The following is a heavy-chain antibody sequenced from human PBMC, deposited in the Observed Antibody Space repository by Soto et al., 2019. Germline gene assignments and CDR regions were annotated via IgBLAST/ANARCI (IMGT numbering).Heavy chain of an antibody. CDR1: GFTFSSSA. Sequence: EVRLLESGGGLAQPGGSRRLSCAASGFTFSSSAMNWVRQAPGTGLEWVSSIRVGGGDTFYADSVRGRFTVSRDISRNTLYLQMNNLRAEDTAIYYCAKCSVGTVRTSGWCNWFDPWGQGTLVTVSS. J-gene: IGHJ5*02. D-gene: IGHD6-19*01. V-gene: IGHV3-23*01. CDR2: IRVGGGDT. CDR3: AKCSVGTVRTSGWCNWFDP.